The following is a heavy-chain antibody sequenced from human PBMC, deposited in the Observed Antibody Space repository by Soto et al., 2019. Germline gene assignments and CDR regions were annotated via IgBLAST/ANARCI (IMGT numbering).Heavy chain of an antibody. CDR1: GGSISSSSYY. V-gene: IGHV4-39*01. J-gene: IGHJ5*02. CDR3: AMSLWFGNTPNWFDP. Sequence: QLQLQESGPGLVKPSETLSLTCNVSGGSISSSSYYWGWIRQPPGTGLEWIASIYYSGHTYYNPSLKSRVTISVDTSKNQFSLKLSSVTAADTAVYYCAMSLWFGNTPNWFDPWGQGTLVTVSS. D-gene: IGHD3-10*01. CDR2: IYYSGHT.